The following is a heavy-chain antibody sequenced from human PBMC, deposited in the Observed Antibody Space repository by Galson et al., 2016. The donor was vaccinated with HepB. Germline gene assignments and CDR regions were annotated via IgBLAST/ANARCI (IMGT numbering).Heavy chain of an antibody. D-gene: IGHD3-22*01. V-gene: IGHV3-30*18. CDR3: TKAGVVTTDYGVDV. CDR2: ISYDGSGK. CDR1: GFTFSTYG. J-gene: IGHJ6*02. Sequence: SLRLSCAASGFTFSTYGMHWVRQAPGEGLEWVAGISYDGSGKYYTESVKGRFTISRDNSKNTLYLQMNSLRGEDTAVYYCTKAGVVTTDYGVDVWGQGTTVSVSS.